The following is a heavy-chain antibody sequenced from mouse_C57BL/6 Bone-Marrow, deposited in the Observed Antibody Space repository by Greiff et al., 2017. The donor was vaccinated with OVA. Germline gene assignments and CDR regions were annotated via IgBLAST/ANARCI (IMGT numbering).Heavy chain of an antibody. CDR3: ARRGITTVVAIDY. D-gene: IGHD1-1*01. CDR2: INPSSGYT. J-gene: IGHJ2*01. Sequence: VQVVESGAELAKPGASVKLSCKASGYTFTSYWMHWVKQRPGQGLEWIGYINPSSGYTKYNQKFKDKATLTADKSSSTAYMQLSSLTYEDSAVYYCARRGITTVVAIDYWGQGTTLTVSS. V-gene: IGHV1-7*01. CDR1: GYTFTSYW.